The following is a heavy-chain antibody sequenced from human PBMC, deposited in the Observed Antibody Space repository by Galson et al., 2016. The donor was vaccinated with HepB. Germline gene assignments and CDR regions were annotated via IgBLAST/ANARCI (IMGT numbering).Heavy chain of an antibody. CDR3: ARGLGADLHYYYGLDV. CDR1: GDSIITSSW. D-gene: IGHD3-16*01. J-gene: IGHJ6*02. CDR2: IYHSANT. V-gene: IGHV4-4*02. Sequence: SETLSLTCAVSGDSIITSSWWSWVRQPPGKGLEWIGEIYHSANTNYNPSLKSRVPVSVDRSKNQFSLKLTSVTAADTAVYYCARGLGADLHYYYGLDVWGQGTTVTVSS.